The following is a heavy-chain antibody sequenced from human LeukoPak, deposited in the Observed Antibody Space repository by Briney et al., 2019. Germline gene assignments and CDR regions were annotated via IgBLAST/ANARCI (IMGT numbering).Heavy chain of an antibody. D-gene: IGHD2-15*01. CDR1: GFTFSNYD. Sequence: GGSLRLSCAASGFTFSNYDTHWVRQTTGKRLEWVSAIGTAGDTYYQDSVRGRFTISRENAKNSLYLQMNSLRAGDTAVYYCARAGNRATSFDYWGQGTLVTVSS. J-gene: IGHJ4*02. CDR2: IGTAGDT. V-gene: IGHV3-13*01. CDR3: ARAGNRATSFDY.